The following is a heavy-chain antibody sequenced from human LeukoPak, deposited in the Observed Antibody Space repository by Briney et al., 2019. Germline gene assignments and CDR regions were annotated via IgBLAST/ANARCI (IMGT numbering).Heavy chain of an antibody. CDR1: GFTFDDYG. Sequence: PGGSLRLSCAASGFTFDDYGMSWVRQAPGKGLEWVSGINWNGGSTGYADSVKGRFTISRDNAKNSLYLQMNSLRAEDTALYYCARVLTWGSGYLFDYWGQGTLATVSS. J-gene: IGHJ4*02. D-gene: IGHD3-22*01. V-gene: IGHV3-20*04. CDR2: INWNGGST. CDR3: ARVLTWGSGYLFDY.